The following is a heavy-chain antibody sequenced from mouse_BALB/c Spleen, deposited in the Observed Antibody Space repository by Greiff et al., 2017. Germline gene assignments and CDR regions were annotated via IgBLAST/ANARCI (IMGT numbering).Heavy chain of an antibody. Sequence: SGPELVKPGASVKISCKASGYSFTGYYMHWVKQSHGKSLEWIGRVNPNNGGTSYNQKFKRKAILTVDKSSSTAYMELRSLTSEDSAVCYCARDTYWGQGTLVTVSA. CDR1: GYSFTGYY. CDR2: VNPNNGGT. J-gene: IGHJ3*01. CDR3: ARDTY. V-gene: IGHV1-26*01.